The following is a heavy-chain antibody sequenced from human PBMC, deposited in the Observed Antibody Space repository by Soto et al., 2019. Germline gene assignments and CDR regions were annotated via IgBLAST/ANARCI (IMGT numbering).Heavy chain of an antibody. V-gene: IGHV3-66*04. CDR1: GFIVSSNY. CDR2: IYSGGSA. Sequence: EVQLVESGGGLVQPGGSLRLSCAASGFIVSSNYMSWVRQAPGKGLEWVSVIYSGGSAYYADSVKGRFTISRDNSKNTLYLQMNSRRAEDTAVYYCARHGYSYGGGYFDYWGQGTLVTVSS. J-gene: IGHJ4*02. CDR3: ARHGYSYGGGYFDY. D-gene: IGHD5-18*01.